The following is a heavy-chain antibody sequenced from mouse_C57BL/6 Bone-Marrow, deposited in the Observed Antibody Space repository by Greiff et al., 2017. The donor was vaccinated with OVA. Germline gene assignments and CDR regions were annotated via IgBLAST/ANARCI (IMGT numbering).Heavy chain of an antibody. D-gene: IGHD1-1*01. CDR2: INPNYGTT. J-gene: IGHJ1*03. CDR3: AFYYGSSYRYFDV. Sequence: EVQLQESGPELVKPGASVKLSCKASGYSFTDYNMNWVKQSNGKSLEWIGVINPNYGTTSYNQKFKGKATLTVDKSSSTAYMQLNSLTSEDSAVYYWAFYYGSSYRYFDVWGTGTTVTVSS. CDR1: GYSFTDYN. V-gene: IGHV1-39*01.